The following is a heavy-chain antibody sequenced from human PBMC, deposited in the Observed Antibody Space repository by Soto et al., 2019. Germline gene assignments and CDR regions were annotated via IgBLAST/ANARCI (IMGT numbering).Heavy chain of an antibody. Sequence: SETLSLTCTVSGDYISTYYWSWIRQPPGKGLEWIGYIYYSGITNYNPSQKSRDNISVDTSKNKFSLKQSYVTAADTAVYYCATMGTPATGLYYFDYWGQGTLVTVSS. CDR1: GDYISTYY. V-gene: IGHV4-59*01. CDR2: IYYSGIT. D-gene: IGHD1-7*01. J-gene: IGHJ4*02. CDR3: ATMGTPATGLYYFDY.